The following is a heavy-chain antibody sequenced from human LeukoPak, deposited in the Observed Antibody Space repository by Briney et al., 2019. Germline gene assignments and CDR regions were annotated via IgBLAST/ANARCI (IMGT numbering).Heavy chain of an antibody. Sequence: GRSLRLSCAASGFTFSSYAMHWVRQAPGKGLEWVAVISYDGSNKYYADSVKGRFTISRDNSKNTLYLQTNSLRAEDTAVYYCARDLSRGSGSYAAWGQGTLVTVSS. J-gene: IGHJ5*02. CDR3: ARDLSRGSGSYAA. CDR2: ISYDGSNK. CDR1: GFTFSSYA. V-gene: IGHV3-30-3*01. D-gene: IGHD3-10*01.